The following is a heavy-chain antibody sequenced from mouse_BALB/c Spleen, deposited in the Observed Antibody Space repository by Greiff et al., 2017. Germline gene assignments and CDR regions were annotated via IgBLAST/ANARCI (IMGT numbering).Heavy chain of an antibody. V-gene: IGHV1S127*01. D-gene: IGHD1-2*01. CDR1: GYSFTSYW. Sequence: QVQLQQSGPQLVRPGASVKISCKASGYSFTSYWMHWVKQRPGQGLEWIGMIDPSDSETRLNQKFKDKATLTVDKSSSTAYMQLSSPTSEDSAVYYCARSGYGYVWYFDVWGAGTTVTVSS. CDR3: ARSGYGYVWYFDV. J-gene: IGHJ1*01. CDR2: IDPSDSET.